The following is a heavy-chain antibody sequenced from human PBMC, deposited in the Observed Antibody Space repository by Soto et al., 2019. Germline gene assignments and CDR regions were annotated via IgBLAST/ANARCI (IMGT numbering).Heavy chain of an antibody. CDR1: GGSVNTYY. J-gene: IGHJ4*02. CDR3: ASHDYSDFPFDY. D-gene: IGHD4-17*01. CDR2: IYYSGST. V-gene: IGHV4-59*02. Sequence: PSETPSLTCTVSGGSVNTYYWSWIRQPPEKGLEWIGYIYYSGSTDYNPSLKSRVTMSVDTSNNQLSLKLNSVNAADTAVYFCASHDYSDFPFDYWGQGTLVTVSS.